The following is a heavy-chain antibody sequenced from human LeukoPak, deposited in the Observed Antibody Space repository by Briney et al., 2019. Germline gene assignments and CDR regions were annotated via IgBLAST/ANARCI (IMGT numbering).Heavy chain of an antibody. CDR1: GGTFSSYA. Sequence: ASVTVSCKASGGTFSSYAISWVRQAPGQGLEWMGGIIPIFGTANYAQKFQGRVTITADESTSTAYMELSSLRSEDTAVYYCARDLKARYYYYDSSGYYSLDYWGQGTLVTVSS. V-gene: IGHV1-69*13. D-gene: IGHD3-22*01. CDR2: IIPIFGTA. CDR3: ARDLKARYYYYDSSGYYSLDY. J-gene: IGHJ4*02.